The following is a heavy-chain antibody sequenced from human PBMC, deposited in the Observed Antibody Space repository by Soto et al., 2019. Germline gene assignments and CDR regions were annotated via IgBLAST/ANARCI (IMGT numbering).Heavy chain of an antibody. Sequence: QVQVGQSGAEVKKPGYSVKVSCKASGGTFRTYAIIWVRQAPGQGLEWMGGIMPISGTPAYAQKFQGRVTITADASTSTAYMEPSSLRSDATAVYSCARDKDREQGPGLGGNDYYRMDVWGQGNTVTVSS. D-gene: IGHD1-1*01. CDR2: IMPISGTP. CDR1: GGTFRTYA. J-gene: IGHJ6*02. V-gene: IGHV1-69*12. CDR3: ARDKDREQGPGLGGNDYYRMDV.